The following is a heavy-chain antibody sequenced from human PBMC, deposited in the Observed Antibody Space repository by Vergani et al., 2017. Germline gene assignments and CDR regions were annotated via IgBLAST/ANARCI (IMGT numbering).Heavy chain of an antibody. CDR2: INIGGRT. J-gene: IGHJ3*02. V-gene: IGHV3-66*02. D-gene: IGHD4-17*01. CDR1: RFSVRSHY. Sequence: LVASGGGFVQPGGSLRLSCAASRFSVRSHYMTWVRQAPGKGLEWVSTINIGGRTSYADSVKGRLTLTRDDSKNTLHLQMNSLRPEDTAVYYCARGMTTETTDLDGCDSWGQGTRVSVSS. CDR3: ARGMTTETTDLDGCDS.